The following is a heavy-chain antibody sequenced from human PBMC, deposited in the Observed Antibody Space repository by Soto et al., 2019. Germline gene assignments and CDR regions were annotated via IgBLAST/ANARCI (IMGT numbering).Heavy chain of an antibody. J-gene: IGHJ4*02. Sequence: EVQLVESGGGVVRPGGSLSLSCAASGFTFHEYGMSWVRQAPGKGLEWVSGITWNGGTSGYADSVKGRFTISRDNAKNSLYLQMHSLRPEDTAFYHCARGVGYCHGGGCYPDYWGQGTLVTVSS. CDR3: ARGVGYCHGGGCYPDY. V-gene: IGHV3-20*01. CDR1: GFTFHEYG. CDR2: ITWNGGTS. D-gene: IGHD2-15*01.